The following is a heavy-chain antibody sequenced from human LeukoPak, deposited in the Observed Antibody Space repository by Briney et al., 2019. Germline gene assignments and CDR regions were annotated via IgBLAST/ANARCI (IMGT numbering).Heavy chain of an antibody. CDR3: AKDSGSYPDLDY. CDR2: ISYDGSNK. J-gene: IGHJ4*02. Sequence: GGSLRLSCAASGFTFSSYGMHWVRQAPGKGLEWVAVISYDGSNKYYADSVKGRFIISRDNSKNTLYLQMNSLRAEDTAVYYCAKDSGSYPDLDYWGQGTLVTVSS. CDR1: GFTFSSYG. D-gene: IGHD1-26*01. V-gene: IGHV3-30*18.